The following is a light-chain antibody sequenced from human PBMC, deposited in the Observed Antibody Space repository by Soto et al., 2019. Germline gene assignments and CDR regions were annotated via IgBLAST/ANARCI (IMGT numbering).Light chain of an antibody. CDR2: EVS. J-gene: IGLJ1*01. Sequence: QSALTQPASVSGSPGHSITISCTGTSSDVGGYNYVSWYQQHPGKAPKLMIYEVSNRPSGVSNRFSGSKSGNTASLTVSGLQAEDEADYYCSSYAGSSNVFGTGTKVTVL. V-gene: IGLV2-14*01. CDR3: SSYAGSSNV. CDR1: SSDVGGYNY.